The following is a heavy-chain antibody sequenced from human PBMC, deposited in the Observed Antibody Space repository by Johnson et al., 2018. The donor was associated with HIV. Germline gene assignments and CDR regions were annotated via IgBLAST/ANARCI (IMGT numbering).Heavy chain of an antibody. D-gene: IGHD2-15*01. J-gene: IGHJ3*02. CDR2: IRYDGSNK. CDR3: AKDEPPLTKSIVWGVAAAYGAFDI. Sequence: GGVVQPGGSLRLSCAASGFTFSSYGMHWVRQAPGKGLEWVAFIRYDGSNKYYADSVKGRFTISRDNSKNTLYLQMNSLRAEDTAVYYCAKDEPPLTKSIVWGVAAAYGAFDIWGQGTMVTVSS. V-gene: IGHV3-30*02. CDR1: GFTFSSYG.